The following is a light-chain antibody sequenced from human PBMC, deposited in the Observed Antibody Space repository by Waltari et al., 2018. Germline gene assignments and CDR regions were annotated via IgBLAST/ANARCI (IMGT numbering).Light chain of an antibody. CDR1: SSNIGAGFD. J-gene: IGLJ1*01. Sequence: QSVLTQPPSVSGAPGQRVTISCTGSSSNIGAGFDVHWYQYAPGTAPKLLNEDEPNRPSGVPDRFSYSKSGNSASRAIAGLQAEDEAEYYCQSYDGSLSDYVFGTGTKVTVL. CDR3: QSYDGSLSDYV. V-gene: IGLV1-40*01. CDR2: DEP.